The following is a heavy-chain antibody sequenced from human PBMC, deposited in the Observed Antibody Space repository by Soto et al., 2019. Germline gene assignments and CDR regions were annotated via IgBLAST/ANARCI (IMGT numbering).Heavy chain of an antibody. CDR1: GSSVTNYR. D-gene: IGHD4-17*01. V-gene: IGHV5-51*01. CDR2: IYPGNSDT. CDR3: ARRDGDYFDY. J-gene: IGHJ4*02. Sequence: RGESLRISWKGSGSSVTNYRLAWVRQMPGKGLEWVGIIYPGNSDTRYSPSFQGQVTLSADQSISTAYLQWSSLKASDTAMYYCARRDGDYFDYGGQGALVTVSS.